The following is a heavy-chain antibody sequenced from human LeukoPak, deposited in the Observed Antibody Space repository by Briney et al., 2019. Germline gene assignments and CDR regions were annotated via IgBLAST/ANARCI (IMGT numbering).Heavy chain of an antibody. V-gene: IGHV4-59*08. CDR2: IYYTGST. J-gene: IGHJ3*02. CDR1: GGSISSYY. D-gene: IGHD2-2*01. CDR3: ARPFIASAAASALDI. Sequence: PSETLSLTCTVSGGSISSYYWSWIRQPPGKGLEWIWYIYYTGSTNYNPSLKSRATMSVDTSKSQLSLKMTSVTAADTAVYYCARPFIASAAASALDIWGQGTKVTVSS.